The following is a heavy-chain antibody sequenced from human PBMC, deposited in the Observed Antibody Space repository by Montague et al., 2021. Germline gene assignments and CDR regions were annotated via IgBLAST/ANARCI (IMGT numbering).Heavy chain of an antibody. Sequence: SETLSLTCTVSGGSISSASYYWGWIRQPPGKGLEFIGVIYYNGTTYHNPSLKSRVTVSMDTSKNQLSPKLSSVTAADTAVYYCARSLYCRGGSCYSGFDPWAREPWSPPPQ. V-gene: IGHV4-39*01. J-gene: IGHJ5*02. CDR2: IYYNGTT. CDR3: ARSLYCRGGSCYSGFDP. D-gene: IGHD2-15*01. CDR1: GGSISSASYY.